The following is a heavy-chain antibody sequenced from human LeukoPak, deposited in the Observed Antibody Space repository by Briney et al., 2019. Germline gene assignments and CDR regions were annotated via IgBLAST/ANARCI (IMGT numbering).Heavy chain of an antibody. D-gene: IGHD3-22*01. CDR1: GGTFSSYA. V-gene: IGHV1-69*04. CDR3: SWGVVDPFDY. CDR2: IIPILGIA. J-gene: IGHJ4*02. Sequence: ASVRVSCKASGGTFSSYAISWVRQAPGQGLEWMGRIIPILGIANYAQKFQGRVTITADKSTSTAYMELSSLRSEDTAVYYCSWGVVDPFDYWGQGTLVTVSS.